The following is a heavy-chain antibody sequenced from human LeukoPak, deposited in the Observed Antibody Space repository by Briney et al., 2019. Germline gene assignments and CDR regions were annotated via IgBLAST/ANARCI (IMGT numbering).Heavy chain of an antibody. D-gene: IGHD3-22*01. Sequence: GGSLRLSCVASGFTFSRAAMTWVRQGPGTGLEFVASIIYSGGATYYADSVKGRFTISRDNSKNTLYLQMNSLRAEDTALYYCAKDGLYYDGSEHVYYFDSWGQGTLVTVSS. J-gene: IGHJ4*02. CDR2: IIYSGGAT. CDR3: AKDGLYYDGSEHVYYFDS. CDR1: GFTFSRAA. V-gene: IGHV3-23*01.